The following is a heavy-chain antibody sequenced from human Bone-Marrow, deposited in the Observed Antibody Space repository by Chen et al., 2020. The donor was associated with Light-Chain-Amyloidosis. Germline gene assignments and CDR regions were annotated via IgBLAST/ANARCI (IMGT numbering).Heavy chain of an antibody. Sequence: EVQVVESGGGLAQPGGSLRLSCSASGFSFSNYGMQWVRQTPGKGLEYVSGVRGNGGNTNYADSVKGRVTNSRENSKNTLYLQMSRLGRGDTGLYYCVKGAAGGMGYNFDYWGQGTLVIVSS. CDR3: VKGAAGGMGYNFDY. CDR1: GFSFSNYG. CDR2: VRGNGGNT. V-gene: IGHV3-64D*08. D-gene: IGHD1-1*01. J-gene: IGHJ4*02.